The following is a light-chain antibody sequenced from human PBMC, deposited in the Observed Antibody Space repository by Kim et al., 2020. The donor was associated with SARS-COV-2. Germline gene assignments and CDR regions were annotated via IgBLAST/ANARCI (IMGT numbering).Light chain of an antibody. CDR3: HQYNEWPLT. CDR2: GAS. J-gene: IGKJ4*01. V-gene: IGKV3-15*01. Sequence: EILMTQSPATLSVSPGERGTLSCRASQSVSSNLAWYQQKPGQAPRLLIYGASTRATEIPARFSGSGSGTEFTLTISSLQSEDFAVYYCHQYNEWPLTFGGGTKVDIK. CDR1: QSVSSN.